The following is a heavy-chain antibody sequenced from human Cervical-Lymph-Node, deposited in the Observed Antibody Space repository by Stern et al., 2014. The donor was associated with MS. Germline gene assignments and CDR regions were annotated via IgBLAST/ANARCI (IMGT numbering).Heavy chain of an antibody. J-gene: IGHJ4*02. CDR2: INPRAGNA. CDR1: GYSFTSYF. Sequence: VQLVESGAEMKKPGASVKVSCMASGYSFTSYFIIWVRQAPGQGLGCMGIINPRAGNANYAKNFQGGVVMTSDTSTGTVYLKLSSLRSEDTAVYYCARDEGADYWGQGTLVTVSS. V-gene: IGHV1-46*01. CDR3: ARDEGADY.